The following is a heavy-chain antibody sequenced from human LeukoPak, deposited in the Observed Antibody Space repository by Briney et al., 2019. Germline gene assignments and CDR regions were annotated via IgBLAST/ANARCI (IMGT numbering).Heavy chain of an antibody. CDR3: ATNPRRSGRYFYNWFDP. CDR2: INAGNGNT. J-gene: IGHJ5*02. V-gene: IGHV1-3*01. CDR1: GYTFTSYA. D-gene: IGHD1-26*01. Sequence: ASVKVSCKASGYTFTSYAMHWVRQAPGQRLEWMGWINAGNGNTKYSQKFQGRVTMTEDTSTDTAYMELSSLRSEDTAVYYCATNPRRSGRYFYNWFDPWGQGSLVTVSS.